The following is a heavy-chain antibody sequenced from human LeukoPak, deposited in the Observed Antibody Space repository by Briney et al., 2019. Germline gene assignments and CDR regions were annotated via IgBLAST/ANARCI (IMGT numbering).Heavy chain of an antibody. J-gene: IGHJ4*02. Sequence: PSETLSLTCTVSGGSISSSSYYWSWIRQPPGKGLEWIGYIYYSGSTNYNPSLKSRVTISVDTSKNQFSLKLSSVTAADTAMYYCASHYLVAARPYFDYWGQGTLVTVSS. D-gene: IGHD2-15*01. CDR1: GGSISSSSYY. CDR2: IYYSGST. V-gene: IGHV4-61*01. CDR3: ASHYLVAARPYFDY.